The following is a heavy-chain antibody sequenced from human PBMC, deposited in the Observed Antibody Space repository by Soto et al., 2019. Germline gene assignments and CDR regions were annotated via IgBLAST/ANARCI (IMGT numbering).Heavy chain of an antibody. J-gene: IGHJ2*01. D-gene: IGHD6-19*01. V-gene: IGHV4-31*03. CDR3: ARDGRGRGIAVAGRFCYFDL. Sequence: QVQLQESGPGLVKPSQTLSLTCTVSGASISSGGYYWNWIRQHPGKGLEWIGYIYYSGSTYYNPSLKNRVTISVDTSKNEFSLKLSSVTAADTAVYYCARDGRGRGIAVAGRFCYFDLWGRGTLVTVSS. CDR2: IYYSGST. CDR1: GASISSGGYY.